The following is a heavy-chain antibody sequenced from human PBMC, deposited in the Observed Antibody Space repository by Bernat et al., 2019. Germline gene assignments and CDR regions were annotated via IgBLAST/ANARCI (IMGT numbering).Heavy chain of an antibody. J-gene: IGHJ6*03. CDR3: AQGDYDFWSGYAYYYMDV. CDR1: GFTFSSYA. Sequence: EVQLLESGGGLVQPGGSLRLSCAASGFTFSSYAMSWVRQAPGKGLEWVSAISGSGGSTYYADSVKGRFTISRDNSKNTLYLQMNSLRAEDTAVYYCAQGDYDFWSGYAYYYMDVWGKGTTVTVSS. CDR2: ISGSGGST. V-gene: IGHV3-23*01. D-gene: IGHD3-3*01.